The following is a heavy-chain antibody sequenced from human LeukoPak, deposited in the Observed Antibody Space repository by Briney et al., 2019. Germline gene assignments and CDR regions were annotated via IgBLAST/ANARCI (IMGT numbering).Heavy chain of an antibody. CDR2: ITSAGGGS. J-gene: IGHJ4*02. D-gene: IGHD3-22*01. Sequence: GGSLRLSCAASGFTFSSSAMSWVRQAPGKGLEWVSSITSAGGGSYYPDSVKGRFTISRDNSKNTLYLQMNSLRAEDTAVYYCATQGAYYYDSSGWGQGTLVTVSS. CDR1: GFTFSSSA. CDR3: ATQGAYYYDSSG. V-gene: IGHV3-23*01.